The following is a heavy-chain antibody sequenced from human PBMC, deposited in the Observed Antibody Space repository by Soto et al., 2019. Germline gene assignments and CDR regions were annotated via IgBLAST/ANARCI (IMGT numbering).Heavy chain of an antibody. CDR2: IYRTGRT. V-gene: IGHV4-4*02. D-gene: IGHD1-7*01. CDR1: GGSFTSNNW. J-gene: IGHJ4*02. CDR3: ASRDPGTSVDY. Sequence: QVQLQESGPGLVKPSGTLSLTCAVSGGSFTSNNWWTWVRQPPGQGLEWIGEIYRTGRTNYNPSLKSRVTISLDKPENQFALKVASLTAADTAVYYCASRDPGTSVDYWGQGTLVTVSS.